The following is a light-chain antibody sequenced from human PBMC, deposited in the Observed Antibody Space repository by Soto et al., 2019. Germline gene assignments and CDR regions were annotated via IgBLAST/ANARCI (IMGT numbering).Light chain of an antibody. J-gene: IGKJ1*01. CDR2: AAS. CDR3: QQYYSYPRT. Sequence: AIRMTQSPSSLSASTGDRVTITCRASQGISSYVAWYQQKPGKAPKLLIYAASTLQSGVPSRFSVSGSGTDFTLTISCLQSEDFATYYCQQYYSYPRTFGQGTKVEIK. CDR1: QGISSY. V-gene: IGKV1-8*01.